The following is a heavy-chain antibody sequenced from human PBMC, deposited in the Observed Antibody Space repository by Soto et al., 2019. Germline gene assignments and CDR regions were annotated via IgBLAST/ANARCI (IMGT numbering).Heavy chain of an antibody. J-gene: IGHJ4*02. Sequence: GASVKVSCKASGDTFTSFDINWVRQATGQGLEWMGWMNPNSGHTGYAQKFQGRVTMTRDTPISTAYMELSSLRYEDTAVYYCTRGRNSGDGYNGGGYWGQGTLGTVS. D-gene: IGHD1-1*01. CDR2: MNPNSGHT. V-gene: IGHV1-8*01. CDR3: TRGRNSGDGYNGGGY. CDR1: GDTFTSFD.